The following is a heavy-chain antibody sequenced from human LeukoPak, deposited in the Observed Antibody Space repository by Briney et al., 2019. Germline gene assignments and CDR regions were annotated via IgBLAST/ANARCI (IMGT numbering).Heavy chain of an antibody. CDR3: ATPVPYDSSGYGFDI. D-gene: IGHD3-22*01. CDR2: IYHSGST. V-gene: IGHV4-38-2*01. J-gene: IGHJ3*02. Sequence: PSDTLSLTCAVSGYSISSGYYWGWIRQPPGKGLDWIGSIYHSGSTYYNPSLKNRVPRSVDTSKNQFSQKLSSVTAADTAVYYCATPVPYDSSGYGFDIWGQGTMVTVSS. CDR1: GYSISSGYY.